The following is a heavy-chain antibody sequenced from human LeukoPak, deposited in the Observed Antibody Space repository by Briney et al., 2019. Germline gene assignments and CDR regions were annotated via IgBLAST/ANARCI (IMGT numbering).Heavy chain of an antibody. J-gene: IGHJ4*02. CDR1: GFTFSSYA. CDR2: LRGNGDA. D-gene: IGHD3-16*01. Sequence: GGSLTLSCVASGFTFSSYAMRWVREHPAGWLEWVSSLRGNGDAFYADSVKGRFTLSRDESRNTVYLQLNKLRVEDTAIYYCAKASWVSTADAVLWGQGTVVTVSS. CDR3: AKASWVSTADAVL. V-gene: IGHV3-23*01.